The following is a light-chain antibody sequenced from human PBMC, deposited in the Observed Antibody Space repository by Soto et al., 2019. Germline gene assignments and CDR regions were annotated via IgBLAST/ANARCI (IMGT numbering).Light chain of an antibody. CDR1: QSVSSSY. CDR3: QQYGSSPWIT. J-gene: IGKJ5*01. V-gene: IGKV3-20*01. CDR2: GAS. Sequence: EIVLTQSPATLSLSPGERATLSCRASQSVSSSYLAWYRQKPGQAPRLLIYGASSRATGIPDRFSGSGSGTDFTLTISRLEPEDFAVYYCQQYGSSPWITFGQGTRLEIK.